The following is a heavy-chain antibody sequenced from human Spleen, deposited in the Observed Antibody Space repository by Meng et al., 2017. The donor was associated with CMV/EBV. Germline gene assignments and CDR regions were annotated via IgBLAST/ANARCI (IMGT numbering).Heavy chain of an antibody. D-gene: IGHD2-2*01. V-gene: IGHV4-4*07. CDR1: GGSISSYY. J-gene: IGHJ4*02. CDR3: AREYQLLSGMYYFDY. CDR2: IYTSGST. Sequence: QGRPQEAGPGRVKPSETLSLTCTVSGGSISSYYWSWIRQPAGKGLEWIGRIYTSGSTNYNPSLKSRVTMSVDTSKNQFSLKLSSVTAADTAVYYCAREYQLLSGMYYFDYWGQGTLVTVSS.